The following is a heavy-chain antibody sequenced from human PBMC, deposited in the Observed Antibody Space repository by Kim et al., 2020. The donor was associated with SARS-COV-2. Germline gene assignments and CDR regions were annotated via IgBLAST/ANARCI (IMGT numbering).Heavy chain of an antibody. D-gene: IGHD6-19*01. CDR3: ARDLRSGWYYFDS. J-gene: IGHJ4*02. CDR1: GGSISTYY. Sequence: SETLSLICTVSGGSISTYYWSWIRQSPGKGLEWIGYIYHSGSTSYNPSLKSRVTISVDTSKKQFSLKLSSVTTADTAVYYCARDLRSGWYYFDSWGQGTL. CDR2: IYHSGST. V-gene: IGHV4-59*01.